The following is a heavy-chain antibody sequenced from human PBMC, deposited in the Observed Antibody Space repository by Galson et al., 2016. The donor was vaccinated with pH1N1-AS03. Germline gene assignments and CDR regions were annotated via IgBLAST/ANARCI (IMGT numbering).Heavy chain of an antibody. J-gene: IGHJ4*02. D-gene: IGHD6-6*01. CDR1: GFTFSSHS. CDR3: ARDGLDSSGRDY. CDR2: ISSSGGHI. Sequence: SLRLSCAASGFTFSSHSMNWVRQAPGKGPEWVSSISSSGGHIYYADSVKGRFTISRDNAKKSLYLETNSLRAEDTAIYYCARDGLDSSGRDYWGQGTLVTVSS. V-gene: IGHV3-21*01.